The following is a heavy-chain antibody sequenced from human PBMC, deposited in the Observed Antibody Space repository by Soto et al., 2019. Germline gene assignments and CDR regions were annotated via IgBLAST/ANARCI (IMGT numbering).Heavy chain of an antibody. CDR2: ISRSGNTM. D-gene: IGHD2-2*02. CDR3: VREGRSSTSCNTGCAFDI. CDR1: GFTSWDYD. Sequence: GGSLRLSCAASGFTSWDYDMSWIRQSPGKGLEWVSYISRSGNTMYYGDYVKGRFTISRDNAENSVFLQMISLRAEDTAVYYCVREGRSSTSCNTGCAFDIWGQGTMVTVSS. J-gene: IGHJ3*02. V-gene: IGHV3-11*01.